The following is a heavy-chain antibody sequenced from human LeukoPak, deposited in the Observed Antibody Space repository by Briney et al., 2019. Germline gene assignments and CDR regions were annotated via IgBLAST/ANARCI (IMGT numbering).Heavy chain of an antibody. CDR1: GYTFTSYD. CDR2: MNPNSGNT. CDR3: ARATAYCGGDCSVFDY. D-gene: IGHD2-21*02. Sequence: ASVKVSCKASGYTFTSYDINWVRQATGQGLEWMGWMNPNSGNTGYAQKFQGRVTMTRNTSISTAYMELSSLRSEDTAVYYCARATAYCGGDCSVFDYWGQGTLVTVSS. V-gene: IGHV1-8*01. J-gene: IGHJ4*02.